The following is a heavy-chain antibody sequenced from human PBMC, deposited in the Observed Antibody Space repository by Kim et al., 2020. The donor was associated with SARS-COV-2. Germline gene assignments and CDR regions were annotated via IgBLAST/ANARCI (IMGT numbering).Heavy chain of an antibody. D-gene: IGHD6-19*01. J-gene: IGHJ4*02. CDR2: SSYI. V-gene: IGHV3-21*01. CDR3: AGFYSSGCL. Sequence: SSYIYYADSVKGRFTISRDNAKNSMYLQMNSLRAEDTAVYYCAGFYSSGCLWGQGTLVTVSS.